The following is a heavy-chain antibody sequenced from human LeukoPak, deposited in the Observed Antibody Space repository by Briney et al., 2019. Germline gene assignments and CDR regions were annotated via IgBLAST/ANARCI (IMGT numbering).Heavy chain of an antibody. Sequence: GXXWGWIRQPPXXGXXWIGSIYHSGRTXYNPSLXSRVTISVXXXKNQFSLKLTSVTAADTAVYYXXXXXXXXXXFDYWGQGTLXTVSS. V-gene: IGHV4-38-2*01. CDR2: IYHSGRT. J-gene: IGHJ4*02. CDR1: GXX. CDR3: XXXXXXXXXFDY.